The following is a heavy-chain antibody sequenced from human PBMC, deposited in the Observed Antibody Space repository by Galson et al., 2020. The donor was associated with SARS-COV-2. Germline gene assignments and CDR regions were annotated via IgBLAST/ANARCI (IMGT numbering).Heavy chain of an antibody. Sequence: GESLKISCAASGFTFDDYGMSWVRQAPGKGLEWVSGINWNGGSTGYADSVKGRFTISRDNAKNSLYLQMNSLRAEDTALYYCARTGALLWFGELFFDYWGQGTLVTVSS. CDR2: INWNGGST. CDR3: ARTGALLWFGELFFDY. J-gene: IGHJ4*02. CDR1: GFTFDDYG. V-gene: IGHV3-20*04. D-gene: IGHD3-10*01.